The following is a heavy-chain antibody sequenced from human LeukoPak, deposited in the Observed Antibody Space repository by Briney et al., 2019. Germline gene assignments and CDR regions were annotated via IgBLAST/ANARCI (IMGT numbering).Heavy chain of an antibody. CDR1: GYTFTDYY. Sequence: EASVKVSCKTSGYTFTDYYMHWVRQAPGQGLEWMGCIDPDSGGTKFAQNFQGRVTVTRDTSINTAYMDLSRLRYDDTAVYYCAREFYDSSGVKYAFDIWGQGTMVNVSS. J-gene: IGHJ3*02. D-gene: IGHD3-22*01. CDR3: AREFYDSSGVKYAFDI. CDR2: IDPDSGGT. V-gene: IGHV1-2*02.